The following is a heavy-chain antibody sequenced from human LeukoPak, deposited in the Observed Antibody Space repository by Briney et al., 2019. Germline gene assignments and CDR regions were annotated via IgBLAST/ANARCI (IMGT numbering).Heavy chain of an antibody. CDR1: GGSISNYY. V-gene: IGHV4-39*07. D-gene: IGHD3-16*01. Sequence: SETLSLTCTVSGGSISNYYWIWIRQPPGKGLEWIGSIYYSGSTYYNPSLKSRVTISLDTSKNQFSLRLSSVTAADTAFYYCASRGGGYFDYWGQGTLVTVSS. J-gene: IGHJ4*02. CDR2: IYYSGST. CDR3: ASRGGGYFDY.